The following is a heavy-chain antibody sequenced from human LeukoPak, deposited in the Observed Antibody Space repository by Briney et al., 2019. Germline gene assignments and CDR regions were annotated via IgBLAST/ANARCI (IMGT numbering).Heavy chain of an antibody. J-gene: IGHJ4*02. D-gene: IGHD3-22*01. CDR3: ASKPYYDSSGYLDY. CDR1: GGTFSSYA. V-gene: IGHV1-69*06. CDR2: IIPIFGTA. Sequence: GASVKVSCKASGGTFSSYAISWVRQAPGQGLEWMGGIIPIFGTANYAQKFQGRVTITADKSTSTAYMELSSLRSEDTAVYYCASKPYYDSSGYLDYWGQGTLVTVSS.